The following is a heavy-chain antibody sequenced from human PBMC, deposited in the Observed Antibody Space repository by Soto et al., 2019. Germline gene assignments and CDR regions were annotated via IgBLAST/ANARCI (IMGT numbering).Heavy chain of an antibody. CDR2: INPNSGGA. CDR3: ARVKERAFVSLPYDSGMDV. CDR1: GYTFTDYY. D-gene: IGHD1-26*01. Sequence: QVQLVQSGAEVKKPGASVKVSCKASGYTFTDYYMHWVRQAPGQGLEWMGWINPNSGGANYGQRFQGRVTMTRDTSIGTAYMELSRLTYDDTAVFYCARVKERAFVSLPYDSGMDVWGQGTTVTVSS. V-gene: IGHV1-2*02. J-gene: IGHJ6*02.